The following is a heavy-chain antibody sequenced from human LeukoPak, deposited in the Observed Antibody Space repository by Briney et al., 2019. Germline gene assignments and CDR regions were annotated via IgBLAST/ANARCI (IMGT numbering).Heavy chain of an antibody. Sequence: SETLSLTCAVYGVSFSGYYWSWIRQPPGKGLEWVGEINHSGSTNYNPSLKSRVTISVDTSKNQFSLKLSSVTAADTAVYYCARGVVVVPAAIQNYFDYWGQGTLVTVSS. J-gene: IGHJ4*02. CDR2: INHSGST. D-gene: IGHD2-2*01. CDR3: ARGVVVVPAAIQNYFDY. CDR1: GVSFSGYY. V-gene: IGHV4-34*01.